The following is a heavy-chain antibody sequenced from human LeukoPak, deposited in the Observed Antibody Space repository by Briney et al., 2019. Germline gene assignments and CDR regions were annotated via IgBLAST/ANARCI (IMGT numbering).Heavy chain of an antibody. CDR3: AKEGTSSGWYLFADY. V-gene: IGHV3-30*18. CDR1: GFTSSTYN. D-gene: IGHD6-19*01. CDR2: ISYDGSNK. J-gene: IGHJ4*02. Sequence: GGSLRLSCAASGFTSSTYNMNWVRQTPGKGLEWVTVISYDGSNKYYADSVKGRFTISRDNSKNTLYLQMNSLRAEDTAVYYCAKEGTSSGWYLFADYWGQGTLVTVSS.